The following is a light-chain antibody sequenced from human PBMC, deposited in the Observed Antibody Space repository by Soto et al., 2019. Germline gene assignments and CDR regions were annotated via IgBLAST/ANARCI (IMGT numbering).Light chain of an antibody. Sequence: DIQMTQSPSTLSASVGDRVTITCRASQSISSWLAWYQQKPGKAPKVLIYDAYSLESGVPSRFSGSGSGTEFTLTITSLQPDDCATYYCQQYNSYSTFGQGTKVEIK. CDR2: DAY. CDR1: QSISSW. V-gene: IGKV1-5*01. CDR3: QQYNSYST. J-gene: IGKJ1*01.